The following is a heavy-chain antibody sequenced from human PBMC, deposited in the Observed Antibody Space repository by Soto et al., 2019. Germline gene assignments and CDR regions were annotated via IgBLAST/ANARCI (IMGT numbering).Heavy chain of an antibody. CDR2: VYHTGST. CDR1: GASISSSY. V-gene: IGHV4-59*01. D-gene: IGHD5-12*01. CDR3: ARGGNRYSNVASGVGGFDY. Sequence: PSETLSLTCTVSGASISSSYWSWIRQSPWKGLEWIGYVYHTGSTNYDPSLKSRVTISLDTSKSQFSLNLTSLTTADTAVYFCARGGNRYSNVASGVGGFDYWGQGSLVTVSS. J-gene: IGHJ4*02.